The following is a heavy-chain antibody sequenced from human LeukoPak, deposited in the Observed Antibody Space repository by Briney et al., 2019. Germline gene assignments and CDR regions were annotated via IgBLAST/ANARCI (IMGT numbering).Heavy chain of an antibody. Sequence: SETLSLTCAVYGGSFSGYYWSWIRQPPGKGLEWIGYIYYSGSTNYNPSLKSRVTISVDTSKNQFSLKLSSVTAADTAVYYCARGESSGIAAAGFDYWGQGTLVTVSS. CDR2: IYYSGST. CDR1: GGSFSGYY. D-gene: IGHD6-13*01. V-gene: IGHV4-59*01. J-gene: IGHJ4*02. CDR3: ARGESSGIAAAGFDY.